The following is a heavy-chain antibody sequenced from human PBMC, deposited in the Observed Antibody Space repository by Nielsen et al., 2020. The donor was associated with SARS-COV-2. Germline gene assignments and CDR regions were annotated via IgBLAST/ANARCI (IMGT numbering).Heavy chain of an antibody. CDR2: INPSGGST. V-gene: IGHV1-46*01. CDR1: GYTFTSHY. Sequence: ASVKVSCKASGYTFTSHYMHWVRQAPGQGLEWMGIINPSGGSTSYAQKFQGRVTMTRDTSTSTVYMELSSLRSEDTAVYYCAREGYCSSTSCYNNNWFDPWGQGTLVTVSS. CDR3: AREGYCSSTSCYNNNWFDP. J-gene: IGHJ5*02. D-gene: IGHD2-2*02.